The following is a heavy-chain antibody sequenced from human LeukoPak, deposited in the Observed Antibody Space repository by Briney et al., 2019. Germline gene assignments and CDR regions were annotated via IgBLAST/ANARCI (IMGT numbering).Heavy chain of an antibody. J-gene: IGHJ3*02. CDR1: GGSISSYY. D-gene: IGHD3-22*01. CDR2: IYYSGNT. V-gene: IGHV4-59*01. CDR3: ARTYFYDSSGYMYAFDI. Sequence: SETLTLSCTVSGGSISSYYWSWIRQPPGKGLEWIGYIYYSGNTNYKPSLKSRVTISVDTSKNQFSLKLSSVTAADTAVYYCARTYFYDSSGYMYAFDIWGQGTMLTVSS.